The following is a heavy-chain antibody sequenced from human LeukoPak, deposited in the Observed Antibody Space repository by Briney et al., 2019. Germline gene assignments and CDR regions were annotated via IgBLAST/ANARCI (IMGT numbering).Heavy chain of an antibody. V-gene: IGHV3-33*01. CDR3: ARGVPPLS. J-gene: IGHJ4*02. Sequence: PGKSLRLSCATSGFTFSGYGMHWVRQAPGKGLEWVTVIWSDGSNKYYADSVKGRFTISRDNSKNTLYLQMNSLRAEDTAVYYCARGVPPLSWGQGTLVTVSS. CDR1: GFTFSGYG. CDR2: IWSDGSNK. D-gene: IGHD5/OR15-5a*01.